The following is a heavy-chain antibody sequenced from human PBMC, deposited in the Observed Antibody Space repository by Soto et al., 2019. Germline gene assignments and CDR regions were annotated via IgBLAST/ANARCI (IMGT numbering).Heavy chain of an antibody. CDR2: LLRPGRST. J-gene: IGHJ4*02. CDR1: GFMFSDYA. Sequence: GGSLRLSCAASGFMFSDYAMTWARQAPGKELEWVSGLLRPGRSTYYADSVKGRFTISGDTSANTVYLQMDSLRAEDTAVYYFAKDAIDGDGIWRMDQWGRGTLVTVSS. CDR3: AKDAIDGDGIWRMDQ. D-gene: IGHD4-17*01. V-gene: IGHV3-23*01.